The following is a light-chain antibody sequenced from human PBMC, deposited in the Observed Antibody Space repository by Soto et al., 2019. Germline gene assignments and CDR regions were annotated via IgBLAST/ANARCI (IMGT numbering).Light chain of an antibody. CDR2: GAS. CDR3: QQHGDSLT. CDR1: QSVNTNY. Sequence: ETVLTQSPGTLSLSPGERATLYCRASQSVNTNYLGWYQQKPGQAPRLLMDGASSRATGIPDRFSGSGSGTDFTLTISRLEPEDFAVYYCQQHGDSLTFGGGTKVEI. V-gene: IGKV3-20*01. J-gene: IGKJ4*01.